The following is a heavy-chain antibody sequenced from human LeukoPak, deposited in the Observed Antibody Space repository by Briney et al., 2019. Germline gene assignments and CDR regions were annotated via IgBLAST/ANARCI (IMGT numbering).Heavy chain of an antibody. V-gene: IGHV3-66*01. J-gene: IGHJ4*02. CDR3: ARSTLMVKGGFEN. D-gene: IGHD2-8*01. CDR2: IYSGGGT. Sequence: GGSLRLSCAASGFTVSSNYMSWVRQAPGKGLEWVSVIYSGGGTNYAVSVKGRFTISRDTSTNTVYLQMSSLRAEDTAVYYCARSTLMVKGGFENWGQGTLVTVSS. CDR1: GFTVSSNY.